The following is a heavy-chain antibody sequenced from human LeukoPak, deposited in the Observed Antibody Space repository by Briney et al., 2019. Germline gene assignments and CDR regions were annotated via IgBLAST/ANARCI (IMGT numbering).Heavy chain of an antibody. J-gene: IGHJ4*02. CDR3: ARDVQGGYCSSASCYSDY. V-gene: IGHV3-48*01. CDR1: GFTFSGYS. CDR2: ISSGSSAI. D-gene: IGHD2-2*01. Sequence: PGGSLRLSCAASGFTFSGYSMNWVRQAPGKGQEWVSYISSGSSAIYYADSVKGRFTISRDNAKNSLYLQMNSLRVDDTAVYYCARDVQGGYCSSASCYSDYWGQGTLVTVSS.